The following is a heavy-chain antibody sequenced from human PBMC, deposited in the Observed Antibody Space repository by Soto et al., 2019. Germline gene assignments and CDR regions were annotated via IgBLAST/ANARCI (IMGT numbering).Heavy chain of an antibody. V-gene: IGHV4-61*01. CDR2: IYHSGRT. D-gene: IGHD1-7*01. Sequence: SETLSLTCPVSGGSVNTGTYYWSWIRQPPGKGLEWIAYIYHSGRTHYNPSLKSRVTLSIDPSKDQFSLNLTSVTAADTAVYYCATETGTTGFDHWGQGTLVTVSS. CDR1: GGSVNTGTYY. CDR3: ATETGTTGFDH. J-gene: IGHJ4*02.